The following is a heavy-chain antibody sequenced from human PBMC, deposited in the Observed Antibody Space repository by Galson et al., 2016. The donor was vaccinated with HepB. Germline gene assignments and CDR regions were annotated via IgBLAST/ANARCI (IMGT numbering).Heavy chain of an antibody. CDR3: ARVGYCSGAGCRGRDWFDP. V-gene: IGHV3-23*01. CDR1: GFTFSSYA. CDR2: ISGSGGST. J-gene: IGHJ5*02. D-gene: IGHD2-15*01. Sequence: SLRLSCAASGFTFSSYAMSWVRQAPGKGLEWVSAISGSGGSTYYADSVKGRFTISRDNAKNSVYLQINSLRAEDTASYYCARVGYCSGAGCRGRDWFDPWGQGIPVTVSS.